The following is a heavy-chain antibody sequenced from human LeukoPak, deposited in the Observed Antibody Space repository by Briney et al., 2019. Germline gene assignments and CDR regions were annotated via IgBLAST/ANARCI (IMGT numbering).Heavy chain of an antibody. V-gene: IGHV3-11*01. CDR1: AFTFSDYQ. Sequence: GGSLRLSCAASAFTFSDYQMNWIRQAPGKGLEWVSYISSSGTVIYYADSVKGRFTVSRDNAKNSLYLQMNSLRAEDTAVYYCARGRYYYGSWYMDVWGQGTTVTVSS. CDR3: ARGRYYYGSWYMDV. D-gene: IGHD3-10*01. CDR2: ISSSGTVI. J-gene: IGHJ6*02.